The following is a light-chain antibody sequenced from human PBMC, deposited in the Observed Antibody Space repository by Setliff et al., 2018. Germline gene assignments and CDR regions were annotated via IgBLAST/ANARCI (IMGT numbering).Light chain of an antibody. CDR3: SSYTGSSTYV. Sequence: QSVLTQPASVSGSPGQSITISCTGTSSDVGAYNYVSWYQRHPGEAPKLLLYDVSNRPSGISNRFSGSKSGNTASLTISGLQAEDEADYYCSSYTGSSTYVFGTGTKVTVL. CDR1: SSDVGAYNY. J-gene: IGLJ1*01. V-gene: IGLV2-14*03. CDR2: DVS.